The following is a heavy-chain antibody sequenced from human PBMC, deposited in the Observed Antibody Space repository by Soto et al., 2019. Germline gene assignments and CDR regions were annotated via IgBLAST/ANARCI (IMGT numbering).Heavy chain of an antibody. CDR3: XRGQEGVVATH. Sequence: QVQLQQWGAGLLKPSETLSLNCAVTGGSLSGYYWSWIRQPPGKGLEWIGEVKDGGHTNYSPSLRGRVTISSDTSNNQFSLRLNSVTAADTGVYYCXRGQEGVVATHWDQGSLVTVSS. J-gene: IGHJ4*02. CDR2: VKDGGHT. V-gene: IGHV4-34*01. D-gene: IGHD5-12*01. CDR1: GGSLSGYY.